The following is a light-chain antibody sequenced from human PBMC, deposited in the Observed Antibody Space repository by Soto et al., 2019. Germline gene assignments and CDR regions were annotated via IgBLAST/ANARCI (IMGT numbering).Light chain of an antibody. J-gene: IGLJ1*01. CDR1: TGAVTSGHY. CDR3: LLSYSGALYV. CDR2: DTS. V-gene: IGLV7-46*01. Sequence: QAVVTQEPSLTVSPGGTVTLTCGSSTGAVTSGHYPYWFQQKPGQAPRTLIYDTSNKHSWTPARFSGSLLGGKAALTRSGAQPEDEAEYYCLLSYSGALYVFGTGTKLTVL.